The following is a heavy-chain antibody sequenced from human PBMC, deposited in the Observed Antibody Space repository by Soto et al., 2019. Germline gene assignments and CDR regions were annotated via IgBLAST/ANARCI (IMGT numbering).Heavy chain of an antibody. V-gene: IGHV3-30*18. CDR2: ISYDGSNK. CDR1: GFTFSSYG. D-gene: IGHD6-13*01. J-gene: IGHJ4*02. CDR3: AKFVAAAGKNFDY. Sequence: GGSLRLSCAASGFTFSSYGMHWVRQAPGKGLEWVAVISYDGSNKYYADSVKGRFTISRDNSKNTLYLQMNSLRAEDTAVYYCAKFVAAAGKNFDYWGQGTLVTVSS.